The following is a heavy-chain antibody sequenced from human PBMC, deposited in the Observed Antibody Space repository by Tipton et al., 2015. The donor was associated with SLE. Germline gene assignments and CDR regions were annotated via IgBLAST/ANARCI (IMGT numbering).Heavy chain of an antibody. V-gene: IGHV1-69*05. CDR2: IIPIFGTA. J-gene: IGHJ6*03. CDR1: GGTFSSYA. Sequence: QSGAEVKKPGSSVKVSCKASGGTFSSYAISWVRQAPGQGLEWMGGIIPIFGTANYAQKFQGRVTITTDESTSTAYMELSSLRSEDTAVYYCAGRYCGGDCSLPHYYYYYMDVWGKGTTVTVSS. D-gene: IGHD2-21*01. CDR3: AGRYCGGDCSLPHYYYYYMDV.